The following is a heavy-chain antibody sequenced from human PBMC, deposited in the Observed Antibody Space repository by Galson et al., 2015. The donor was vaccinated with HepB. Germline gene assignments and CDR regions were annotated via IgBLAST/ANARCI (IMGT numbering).Heavy chain of an antibody. D-gene: IGHD3-22*01. CDR3: ARAKYYYDSSGYYSSDAFDI. CDR1: GGTFSSYA. Sequence: SVKVSCKASGGTFSSYAISWVRQAPGQGLEWMGRIIPIFGTANYAQKFQGRVTITADESTSTAYMELSSLRSEDTAVYYCARAKYYYDSSGYYSSDAFDIWGQGTMVTVSS. CDR2: IIPIFGTA. J-gene: IGHJ3*02. V-gene: IGHV1-69*13.